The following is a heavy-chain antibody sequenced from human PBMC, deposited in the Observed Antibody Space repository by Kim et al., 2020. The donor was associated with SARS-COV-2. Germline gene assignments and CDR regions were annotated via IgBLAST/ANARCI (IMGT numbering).Heavy chain of an antibody. CDR3: AREDVKGGSSSGYYYGMDV. Sequence: GGSLRLSCAASGFTFSSYGMHWVRQAPGKGLEWVAVIWYDGSNKYYADSVKGRFTISRDNSKNTLYLQMNSLRAEDTAVYYCAREDVKGGSSSGYYYGMDVWGQGTTVTVSS. D-gene: IGHD6-6*01. CDR1: GFTFSSYG. V-gene: IGHV3-33*01. CDR2: IWYDGSNK. J-gene: IGHJ6*02.